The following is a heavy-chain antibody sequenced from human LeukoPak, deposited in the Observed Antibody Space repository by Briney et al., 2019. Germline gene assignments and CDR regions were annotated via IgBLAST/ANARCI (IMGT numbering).Heavy chain of an antibody. V-gene: IGHV4-4*07. CDR3: ARDWAHHCSSTSCYGPFDY. J-gene: IGHJ4*02. CDR1: GDSISSYY. CDR2: ISTSGNT. D-gene: IGHD2-2*01. Sequence: SETLSLTCTVSGDSISSYYWSWIRQPAGKGLEWIGRISTSGNTNYNPSLKSRVTMSVDTSKIQFSLKLTSVTAADTAVYFCARDWAHHCSSTSCYGPFDYWGQGTLVTVSS.